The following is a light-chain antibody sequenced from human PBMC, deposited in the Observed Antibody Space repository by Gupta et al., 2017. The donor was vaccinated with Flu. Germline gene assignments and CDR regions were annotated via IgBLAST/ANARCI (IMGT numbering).Light chain of an antibody. J-gene: IGLJ2*01. CDR1: SRHSSYA. Sequence: QLVLTQSPSVSASLGASVNFTCTLSSRHSSYAIAWHQQQPGKGPRYWMKVNSDGSHSKGDGIPDRFSGARSGAERSLTISSHQSEDEADYYCQSWDIGTYVVFGVGTKLTVL. V-gene: IGLV4-69*01. CDR3: QSWDIGTYVV. CDR2: VNSDGSH.